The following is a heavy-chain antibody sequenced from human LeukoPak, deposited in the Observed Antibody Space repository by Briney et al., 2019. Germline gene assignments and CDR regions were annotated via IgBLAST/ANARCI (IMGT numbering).Heavy chain of an antibody. CDR3: ASHYYDSSGLPDYFDY. V-gene: IGHV4-39*07. J-gene: IGHJ4*02. CDR1: GGSISSSSYY. Sequence: SETLSLTCTVSGGSISSSSYYWGWIRQPPGKGLEWIGNIYYSETTYYNPSLKSRVTISVDTSKNQFSLKLSSVTAADTAVYYCASHYYDSSGLPDYFDYWGQGTLVTVSS. D-gene: IGHD3-22*01. CDR2: IYYSETT.